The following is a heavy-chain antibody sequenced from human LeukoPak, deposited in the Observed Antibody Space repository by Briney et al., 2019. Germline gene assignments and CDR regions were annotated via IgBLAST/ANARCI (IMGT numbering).Heavy chain of an antibody. Sequence: SVKVSCKASGGTFSSYAISWVRQAPGQGLEWMGGIIPIFGTANYAQKFQGRVTITADESTSTAYMELRSLRSDDTAVYYCARDPLWGDGRYFDYWGQGTLVTVSS. J-gene: IGHJ4*02. CDR3: ARDPLWGDGRYFDY. CDR2: IIPIFGTA. V-gene: IGHV1-69*13. CDR1: GGTFSSYA. D-gene: IGHD2-21*01.